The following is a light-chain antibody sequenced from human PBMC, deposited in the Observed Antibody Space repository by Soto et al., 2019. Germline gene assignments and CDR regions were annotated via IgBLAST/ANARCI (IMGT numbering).Light chain of an antibody. CDR2: DAS. CDR1: QDVSSN. J-gene: IGKJ5*01. CDR3: KERSNWPPIT. V-gene: IGKV3-11*01. Sequence: EMVVPQSPATLSVSPGERATLSCRASQDVSSNLAWYQPKPGRAPRLLIYDASTRATGIPARFSGSGSGTDFTLTIGSLESEDFAFYYCKERSNWPPITFCQGTRLEIK.